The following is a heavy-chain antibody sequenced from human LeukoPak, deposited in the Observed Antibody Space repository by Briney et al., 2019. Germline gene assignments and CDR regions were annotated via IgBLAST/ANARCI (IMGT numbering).Heavy chain of an antibody. CDR3: ARLRITIFGVVVVYIPLDYYYGMDV. V-gene: IGHV3-30-3*01. Sequence: GGSLRLSCAASGFTFSSYAMHWVRQAPGKGLEWVAVISYDGSNKYYADSVKGRFTISRDNSKNTLYLQMNSLRAEDTAVYYCARLRITIFGVVVVYIPLDYYYGMDVWGQGTTVTVSS. J-gene: IGHJ6*02. CDR2: ISYDGSNK. D-gene: IGHD3-3*01. CDR1: GFTFSSYA.